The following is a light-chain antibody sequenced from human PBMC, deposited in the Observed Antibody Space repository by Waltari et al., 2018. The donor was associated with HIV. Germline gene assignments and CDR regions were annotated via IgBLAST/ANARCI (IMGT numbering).Light chain of an antibody. J-gene: IGLJ3*02. V-gene: IGLV3-1*01. CDR2: QDN. Sequence: SSEMTQPPSVSVSPGQTASITCSGDTLGDKYASWYQQKPGQSPVLVLYQDNKRPSGIPVRFSGSTTWNTATLTISGTQAMGGAGYFCQAWDSSTGGVFGGGTKLTVL. CDR1: TLGDKY. CDR3: QAWDSSTGGV.